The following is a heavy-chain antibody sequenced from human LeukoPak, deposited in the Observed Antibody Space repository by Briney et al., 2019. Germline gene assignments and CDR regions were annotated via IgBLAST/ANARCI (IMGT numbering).Heavy chain of an antibody. V-gene: IGHV1-18*01. CDR2: ISAYNGNT. Sequence: ASVKVSYKASGYTFTSYGISWVRQAPGQGLEWMGWISAYNGNTNYAQKLQGRVTMTTDTSTSTAYMELRSLRSDDTAVYYCARDQSQLYAFDIWGQGTMVTVSS. D-gene: IGHD5-18*01. J-gene: IGHJ3*02. CDR1: GYTFTSYG. CDR3: ARDQSQLYAFDI.